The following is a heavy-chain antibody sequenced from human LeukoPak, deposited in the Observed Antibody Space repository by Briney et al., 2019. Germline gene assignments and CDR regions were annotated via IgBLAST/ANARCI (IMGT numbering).Heavy chain of an antibody. CDR2: IKSKTHGGTA. D-gene: IGHD4-17*01. CDR1: GFTFSHPW. Sequence: GGSLRVSCAASGFTFSHPWMSWVRQAPGEGLEWVGRIKSKTHGGTADYAAPVKGRFTISRDDSKNTLYLQMHSLNSEDTAVYYCAMADSGARAWGQGTLVTVSS. V-gene: IGHV3-15*01. CDR3: AMADSGARA. J-gene: IGHJ4*02.